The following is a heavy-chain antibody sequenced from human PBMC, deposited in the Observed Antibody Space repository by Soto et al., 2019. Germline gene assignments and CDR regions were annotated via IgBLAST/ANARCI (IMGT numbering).Heavy chain of an antibody. CDR1: GGSISGHY. Sequence: XAILSLTCTVSGGSISGHYWSWIRQPPGKGLQYIGYISYSGSTNYNPSLKSRVTISVDTSNNQFSLRLSSVTAADTAVYYCARDVGLQHDTGYYDFWSGKNNWFDPWGQGILVTVSS. CDR2: ISYSGST. J-gene: IGHJ5*02. CDR3: ARDVGLQHDTGYYDFWSGKNNWFDP. D-gene: IGHD3-3*01. V-gene: IGHV4-59*11.